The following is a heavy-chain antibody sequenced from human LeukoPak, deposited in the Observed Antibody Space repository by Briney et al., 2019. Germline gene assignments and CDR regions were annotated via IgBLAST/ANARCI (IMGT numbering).Heavy chain of an antibody. CDR1: GFTFSSYA. D-gene: IGHD1-26*01. J-gene: IGHJ4*02. CDR2: ISGSGGST. CDR3: AKDRYGVVGATSFDY. V-gene: IGHV3-23*01. Sequence: GGSLRLSCAAPGFTFSSYAMSWVRQAPGKGLEWVSAISGSGGSTYYADSVKGRFTISRDNSKNTLYLQMNSLRAEDTAVYYCAKDRYGVVGATSFDYWGQGTLVTVSS.